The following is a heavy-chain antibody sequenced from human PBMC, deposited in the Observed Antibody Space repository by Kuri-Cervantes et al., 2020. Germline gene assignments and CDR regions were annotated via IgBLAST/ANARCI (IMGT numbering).Heavy chain of an antibody. D-gene: IGHD3-3*01. V-gene: IGHV4-30-2*01. CDR1: GGSISSGGYS. Sequence: SCAVSGGSISSGGYSWSWIRQPPGKGLEWIGYIYHSGSTYYNPSLKSRVTISVDRSKNQFSLKLSSVTAADTAVYYCARDRSERVAYYDFWSGHPSYNWFDPWGQGTLVTVSS. CDR3: ARDRSERVAYYDFWSGHPSYNWFDP. CDR2: IYHSGST. J-gene: IGHJ5*02.